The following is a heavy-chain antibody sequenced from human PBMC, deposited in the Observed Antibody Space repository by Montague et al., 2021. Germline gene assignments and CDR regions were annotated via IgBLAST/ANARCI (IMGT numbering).Heavy chain of an antibody. V-gene: IGHV4-59*04. D-gene: IGHD3-10*01. CDR3: AKQDYFVSGTSYKGLDP. CDR1: SGSIFHAH. Sequence: SETLSLTCTVSSGSIFHAHWSWVRQPPGKGREWLGSMFYGSATSNNPSPKRRVTMSIDTSTNQFSLKLSFVTAADTAVYYCAKQDYFVSGTSYKGLDPWGPGILVTAS. J-gene: IGHJ5*02. CDR2: MFYGSAT.